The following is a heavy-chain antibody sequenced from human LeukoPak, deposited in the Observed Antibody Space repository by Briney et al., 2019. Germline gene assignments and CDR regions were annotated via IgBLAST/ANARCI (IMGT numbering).Heavy chain of an antibody. D-gene: IGHD5-24*01. V-gene: IGHV4-59*01. CDR1: GGSISSYY. J-gene: IGHJ4*02. CDR2: IYYSGST. Sequence: SETLSLTCTVSGGSISSYYWSWIRQPPGKGLEWIGYIYYSGSTNYNPSLKSRVTISVDTSKNQFSLKTSSVTAADTAVYYCAREGRDGYNSYYFDYWGQGTLVTVSS. CDR3: AREGRDGYNSYYFDY.